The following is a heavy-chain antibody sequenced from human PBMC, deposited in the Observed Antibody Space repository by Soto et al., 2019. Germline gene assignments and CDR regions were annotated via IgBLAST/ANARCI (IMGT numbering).Heavy chain of an antibody. CDR1: GFNFRNFN. D-gene: IGHD4-17*01. V-gene: IGHV3-21*06. CDR3: ARDLRGHYGP. Sequence: GGSLRLSCEGSGFNFRNFNMIWVRQAPGKGLEWVSSVSGSSSYIYYADSVKGRFTVSRDNANNLVFLQMNGLRPEDAAMYYCARDLRGHYGPWGQGTMVTVSS. J-gene: IGHJ3*01. CDR2: VSGSSSYI.